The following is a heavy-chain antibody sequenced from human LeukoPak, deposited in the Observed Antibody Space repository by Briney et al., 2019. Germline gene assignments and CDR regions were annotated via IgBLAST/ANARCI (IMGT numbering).Heavy chain of an antibody. D-gene: IGHD5-18*01. CDR2: IYYSGST. Sequence: PSETLSLTCTVSGGSISSYYWSWIRQPPGKGLEWIGYIYYSGSTNYNPSLKSRVTISVDTSKNQFSLKLSSVTAADTAVYYCARLMDTAMTYAFDIWGQGTMVTVSS. V-gene: IGHV4-59*08. CDR3: ARLMDTAMTYAFDI. CDR1: GGSISSYY. J-gene: IGHJ3*02.